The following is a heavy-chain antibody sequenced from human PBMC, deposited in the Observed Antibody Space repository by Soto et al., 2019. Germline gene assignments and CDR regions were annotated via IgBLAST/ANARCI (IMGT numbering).Heavy chain of an antibody. J-gene: IGHJ4*02. CDR2: INAGNGNT. D-gene: IGHD6-19*01. CDR1: GYTFTSYD. Sequence: ASVKVSCKASGYTFTSYDINWVRQATGQGLEWMGWINAGNGNTKYSQKFQGRVTITRDTSASTAYMELSSLRSEDTAVYYCARVKIPYSSGWYTQLDYWGQRTLVTVSS. CDR3: ARVKIPYSSGWYTQLDY. V-gene: IGHV1-3*01.